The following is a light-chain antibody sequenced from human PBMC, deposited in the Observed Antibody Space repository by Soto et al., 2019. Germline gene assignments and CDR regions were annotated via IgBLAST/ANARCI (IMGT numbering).Light chain of an antibody. CDR2: DVS. CDR3: SSYTGSSTPLV. V-gene: IGLV2-14*01. J-gene: IGLJ2*01. CDR1: SSDVGGYNY. Sequence: QSALTQPASVSGSPGQSITISCTGTSSDVGGYNYVSWYQQHPGKAPKLMIYDVSKRPSGVSSRFSGSKSGNTASLTISGLQADDEADYYCSSYTGSSTPLVFGGGTMLTVL.